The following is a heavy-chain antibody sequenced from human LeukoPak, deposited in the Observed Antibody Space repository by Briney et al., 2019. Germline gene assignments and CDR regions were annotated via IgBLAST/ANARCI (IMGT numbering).Heavy chain of an antibody. D-gene: IGHD6-19*01. J-gene: IGHJ4*02. CDR1: GGSFSGYY. V-gene: IGHV4-34*01. CDR2: INHSGST. CDR3: ARNGGYSSGWHNDY. Sequence: PSETLSLTCAVYGGSFSGYYWSWIRQPPGKGLEWIGEINHSGSTNYNPSLKSRVTISVDTSKNQFSLKLSSVTAADTAVYYCARNGGYSSGWHNDYWGQGTLVTVSS.